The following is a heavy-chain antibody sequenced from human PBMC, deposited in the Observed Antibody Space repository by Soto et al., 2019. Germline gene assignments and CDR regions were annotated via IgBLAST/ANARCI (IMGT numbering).Heavy chain of an antibody. CDR1: GFTFSSYS. J-gene: IGHJ6*03. V-gene: IGHV3-48*01. D-gene: IGHD6-6*01. CDR3: ARVSSSSSRRYYYYYMDV. CDR2: ISSSSSTI. Sequence: GGSLRLSCAASGFTFSSYSMNWVRQAPGKGLEWVSYISSSSSTIYYADSVKGRFTISRDNAKNSLYLQMNSLRAEDTAVYYCARVSSSSSRRYYYYYMDVWGKGTTVTVSS.